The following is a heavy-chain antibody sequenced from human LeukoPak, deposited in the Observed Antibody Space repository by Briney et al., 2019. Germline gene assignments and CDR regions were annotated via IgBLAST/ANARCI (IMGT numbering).Heavy chain of an antibody. CDR2: MNPNSGNT. CDR3: ARDNTLTGIYGMDV. V-gene: IGHV1-8*01. J-gene: IGHJ6*02. Sequence: ASVKVSCKASGYTFTSYDINWVRQATGQGLEWMGWMNPNSGNTGYAQKFQGRVTMTRNTSISTAYMELSSLRSEDTAVYYCARDNTLTGIYGMDVWGQGTTVTVSS. D-gene: IGHD3-9*01. CDR1: GYTFTSYD.